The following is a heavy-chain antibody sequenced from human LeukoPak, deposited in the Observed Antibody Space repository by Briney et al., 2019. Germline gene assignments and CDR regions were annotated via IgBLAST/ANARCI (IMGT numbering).Heavy chain of an antibody. D-gene: IGHD6-13*01. CDR1: GGSISSSSYY. CDR3: ARGVTAAGHFDY. Sequence: PSETLSLTCTVSGGSISSSSYYWSWIRQPAGKGLEWIGRIYTSGSTTYNPSLKSRVTISVDTSKNQFSLIPSSVTATDTALYYCARGVTAAGHFDYWGQGTLVTVSS. J-gene: IGHJ4*02. V-gene: IGHV4-61*02. CDR2: IYTSGST.